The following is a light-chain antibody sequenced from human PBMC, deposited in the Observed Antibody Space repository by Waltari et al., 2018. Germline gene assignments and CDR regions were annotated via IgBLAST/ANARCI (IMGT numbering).Light chain of an antibody. CDR3: NSYASNSNGL. V-gene: IGLV2-14*03. CDR1: RSDVGRYNY. CDR2: DVS. Sequence: QSALTQPASVSGSPGQSITISCTGTRSDVGRYNYVSWYQQPPGKAPKLLIYDVSNRPSGVPSRFSGSKSGNTASLTISGLQAADEAHYYCNSYASNSNGLFGGGTKLTIL. J-gene: IGLJ2*01.